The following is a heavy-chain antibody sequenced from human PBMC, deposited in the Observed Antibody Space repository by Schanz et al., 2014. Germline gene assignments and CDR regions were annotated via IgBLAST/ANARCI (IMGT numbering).Heavy chain of an antibody. V-gene: IGHV4-34*01. CDR2: INQSGRA. CDR3: ARGYDFWSGLRGGDY. Sequence: QVQLQQWGAGLLKPSETLSLTCAVYGGSFSGYYWGWVRQPPRKGLEWIGEINQSGRASYNPSLKSRVTISVDTSNNQFSLKVTSVTAADTALYFCARGYDFWSGLRGGDYWGQGTLVTVSS. CDR1: GGSFSGYY. J-gene: IGHJ4*02. D-gene: IGHD3-3*01.